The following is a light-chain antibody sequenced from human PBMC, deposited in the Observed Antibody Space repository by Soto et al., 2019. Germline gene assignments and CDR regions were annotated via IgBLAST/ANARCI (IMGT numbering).Light chain of an antibody. CDR2: GAS. Sequence: ESVLTQSPGTLSLSPGERATLSCRASQSVSSNYLAWYQQKPGQAPRLLIFGASSGATGIPDRFSGSGSGTDFTLTISRLEPEDFAVYYCQQYGSSPETFGQGTKVEIK. CDR1: QSVSSNY. J-gene: IGKJ1*01. V-gene: IGKV3-20*01. CDR3: QQYGSSPET.